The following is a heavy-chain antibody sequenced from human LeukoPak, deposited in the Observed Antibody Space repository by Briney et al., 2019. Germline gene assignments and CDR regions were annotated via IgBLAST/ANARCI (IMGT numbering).Heavy chain of an antibody. Sequence: GASVKVSCKASGYTFTGYYMHWVRQAPGQGLEWMGGIIPIFGTANYAQKFQGRVTITTDESTSTAYMELSSLRSEDTAVYYCARDDDYGDYTLRYWGQGTLVTVSS. CDR1: GYTFTGYY. CDR2: IIPIFGTA. V-gene: IGHV1-69*05. D-gene: IGHD4-17*01. CDR3: ARDDDYGDYTLRY. J-gene: IGHJ4*02.